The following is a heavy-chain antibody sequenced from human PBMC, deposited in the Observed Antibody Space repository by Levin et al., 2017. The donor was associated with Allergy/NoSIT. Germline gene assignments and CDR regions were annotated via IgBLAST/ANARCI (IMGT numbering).Heavy chain of an antibody. CDR1: GFTFSNYW. Sequence: PGGSLRLSCAASGFTFSNYWMSWVRQAPGKGLEWVVDIKQDGSEKYYVGSVKGRFTISRDNAKNSLYLQMNSLRAEDTAVYYCAREGCSSTSCYDHWGQGTLVTVSS. D-gene: IGHD2-2*01. CDR3: AREGCSSTSCYDH. V-gene: IGHV3-7*04. CDR2: IKQDGSEK. J-gene: IGHJ5*02.